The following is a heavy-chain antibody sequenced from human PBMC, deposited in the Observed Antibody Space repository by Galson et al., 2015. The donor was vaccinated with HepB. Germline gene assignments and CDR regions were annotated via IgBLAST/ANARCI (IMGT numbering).Heavy chain of an antibody. CDR3: ARGALVVVVNSTQNNWFDP. CDR1: GYTFSSYS. D-gene: IGHD2-15*01. V-gene: IGHV1-18*01. CDR2: ISPYNRDT. J-gene: IGHJ5*02. Sequence: SVKVSCKASGYTFSSYSITWVRQAPGQGLEWVGWISPYNRDTNYARKLQSRVTMTTDTSTNTAYMELRSLRSDDTAVYYCARGALVVVVNSTQNNWFDPWGQGTPVTVSS.